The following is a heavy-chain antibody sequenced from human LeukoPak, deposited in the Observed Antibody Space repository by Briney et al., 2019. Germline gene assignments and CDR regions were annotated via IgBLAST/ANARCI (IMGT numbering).Heavy chain of an antibody. D-gene: IGHD6-19*01. CDR2: VYYAGIT. CDR1: GDSIGTYY. V-gene: IGHV4-59*01. Sequence: SETLSLTCTVSGDSIGTYYWSWIRRPPGKGLEWIGHVYYAGITDYNPSLQSRVTISVDPSRNQLSLKLNSVTAAYTAVYYCARQGYKSGWYPTFDFWGPGTQVIVSS. J-gene: IGHJ4*02. CDR3: ARQGYKSGWYPTFDF.